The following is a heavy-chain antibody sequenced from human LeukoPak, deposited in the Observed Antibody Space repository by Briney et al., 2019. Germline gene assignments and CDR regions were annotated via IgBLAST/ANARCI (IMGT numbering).Heavy chain of an antibody. J-gene: IGHJ2*01. CDR1: GFTFDDYA. Sequence: GGSLRLSCAASGFTFDDYAMHWVRQAPGKGLEWVSGISWNSGSIGYADSVKGRFTISRDNAKNSLYLQMNSLRAEDTALYYCAKAPYYYDSSGDNWYFDLWGRGTLVTVSS. D-gene: IGHD3-22*01. CDR2: ISWNSGSI. CDR3: AKAPYYYDSSGDNWYFDL. V-gene: IGHV3-9*01.